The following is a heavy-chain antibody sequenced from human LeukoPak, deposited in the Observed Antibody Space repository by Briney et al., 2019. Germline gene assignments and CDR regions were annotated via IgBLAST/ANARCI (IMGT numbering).Heavy chain of an antibody. V-gene: IGHV3-7*01. J-gene: IGHJ4*02. CDR3: ARRGGVTIRYYFDY. CDR1: GFTFSSYW. Sequence: GGSLRLSCAASGFTFSSYWMSWVRQAPGKGLEWVANMKQDGSEKYYVDSVKGRFTISRDNAKNSLYLQMNSLRAEDTAVYYCARRGGVTIRYYFDYWGQGTLVTVSS. CDR2: MKQDGSEK. D-gene: IGHD2-21*02.